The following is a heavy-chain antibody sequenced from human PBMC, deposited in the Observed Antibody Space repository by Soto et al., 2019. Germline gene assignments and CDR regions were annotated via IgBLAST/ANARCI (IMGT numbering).Heavy chain of an antibody. Sequence: SETLSLTCTVSGGSISSGDYYWSWIRQPPGKGLEWIGHIYYSGSTYYNPSLKSRVTISVDTSKNQFSLKLSSVTAADTAVYYCARAERGYSYVFGYWGQGTLVTVSS. CDR2: IYYSGST. D-gene: IGHD5-18*01. CDR3: ARAERGYSYVFGY. V-gene: IGHV4-30-4*01. CDR1: GGSISSGDYY. J-gene: IGHJ4*02.